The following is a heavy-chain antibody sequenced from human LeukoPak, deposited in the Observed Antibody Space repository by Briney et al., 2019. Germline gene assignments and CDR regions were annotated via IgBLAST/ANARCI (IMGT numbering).Heavy chain of an antibody. CDR1: GGTFSSYA. Sequence: ASVKVSCKASGGTFSSYAMHWVRQAPGQRLEWMGWINAGNGNTKYSQEFQGRVTMTEDTSTDTAYMELSSLRSEDTAVYYCATDLYCSGGSCYSPLIGYWGQGTLVTVSS. D-gene: IGHD2-15*01. V-gene: IGHV1-3*03. CDR2: INAGNGNT. J-gene: IGHJ4*02. CDR3: ATDLYCSGGSCYSPLIGY.